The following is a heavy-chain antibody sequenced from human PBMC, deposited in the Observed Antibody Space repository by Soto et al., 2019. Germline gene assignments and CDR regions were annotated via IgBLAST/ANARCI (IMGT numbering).Heavy chain of an antibody. J-gene: IGHJ6*03. CDR3: ARRARPDFYYMDV. CDR1: GFTLSGYA. D-gene: IGHD6-6*01. V-gene: IGHV3-64*01. CDR2: ISTNGVGT. Sequence: GGSLRLSCAASGFTLSGYAMDWVRQAPGKGLEYVSGISTNGVGTYYANFVQGRFTISRDNSKNTVYLQMGSLRPEDMAVYYCARRARPDFYYMDVWGKGTTVTVSS.